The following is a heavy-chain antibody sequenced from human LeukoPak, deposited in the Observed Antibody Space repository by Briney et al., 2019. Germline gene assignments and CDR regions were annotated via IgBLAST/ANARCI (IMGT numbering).Heavy chain of an antibody. CDR3: ASDRATMLDY. CDR1: GFTFSSYS. J-gene: IGHJ4*02. Sequence: TGGSLRLSCAASGFTFSSYSMNWVRQAPGKGLEWVSSISSSSSYIYYADSVKGRFTISRDNAKNSLYLQMNSLRAEDTAVYYCASDRATMLDYRGQGTLVTVSS. V-gene: IGHV3-21*01. CDR2: ISSSSSYI. D-gene: IGHD5-24*01.